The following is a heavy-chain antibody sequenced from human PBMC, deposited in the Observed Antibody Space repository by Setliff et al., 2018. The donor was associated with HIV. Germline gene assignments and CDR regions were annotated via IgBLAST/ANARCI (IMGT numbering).Heavy chain of an antibody. Sequence: ASVKVSCKAPGYTFTSYAMHWVRQAPGQRLEWMGWINAGNGNTKYSQKFQGRVTITRDTSASTAYMELSSLRSEDTAVYYCARDHGMWDYGGNFLLREYFHHWGQGTLVTVSS. J-gene: IGHJ1*01. D-gene: IGHD4-17*01. CDR2: INAGNGNT. CDR3: ARDHGMWDYGGNFLLREYFHH. V-gene: IGHV1-3*01. CDR1: GYTFTSYA.